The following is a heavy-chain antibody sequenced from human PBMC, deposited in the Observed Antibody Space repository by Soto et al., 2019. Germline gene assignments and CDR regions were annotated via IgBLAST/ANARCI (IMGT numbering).Heavy chain of an antibody. CDR2: INHSGST. J-gene: IGHJ6*02. CDR3: ARALWGAAAADHYYYYGMDV. D-gene: IGHD6-13*01. CDR1: GGSFSGYY. Sequence: SETLSLTCAVYGGSFSGYYWSWIRQPPGKGLEWIGEINHSGSTNYNPSLKSRVTISVDTSKNQFSLKLSSVTAADTAVYYCARALWGAAAADHYYYYGMDVWGQGTRVTVSS. V-gene: IGHV4-34*01.